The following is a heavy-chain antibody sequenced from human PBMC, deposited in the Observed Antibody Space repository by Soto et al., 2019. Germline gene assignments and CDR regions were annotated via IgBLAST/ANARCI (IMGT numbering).Heavy chain of an antibody. V-gene: IGHV3-53*01. CDR1: GITVSSYY. J-gene: IGHJ4*02. Sequence: GGSLRLSCAVSGITVSSYYMSWVRQAAGKGLEWVSVIYAGTITYYADSVKGRFTIYRDNSKNTLNLEMNSLRVEDTAVYYCARIPYDNSGTIFDYWGQGTLVTVSS. CDR3: ARIPYDNSGTIFDY. D-gene: IGHD3-22*01. CDR2: IYAGTIT.